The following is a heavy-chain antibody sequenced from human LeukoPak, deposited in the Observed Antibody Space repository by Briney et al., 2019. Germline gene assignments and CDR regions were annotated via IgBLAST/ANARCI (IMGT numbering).Heavy chain of an antibody. CDR1: GGSVGSGSYY. CDR2: IYYSGST. V-gene: IGHV4-61*01. J-gene: IGHJ2*01. CDR3: ARDQGAGYFDL. Sequence: PSETLSLTCTVSGGSVGSGSYYWSWIRQPPGKGLEWIGYIYYSGSTNYNPSLKSRVTISVDTSKNQFSLKLSSVTAADTAVYYCARDQGAGYFDLWGRGTLVTVSS. D-gene: IGHD1-26*01.